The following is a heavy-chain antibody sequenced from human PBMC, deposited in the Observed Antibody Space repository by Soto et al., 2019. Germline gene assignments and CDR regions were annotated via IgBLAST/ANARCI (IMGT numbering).Heavy chain of an antibody. CDR1: GYTFSSYG. J-gene: IGHJ4*02. CDR2: ISGYNGNT. CDR3: AREGQLGY. V-gene: IGHV1-18*01. D-gene: IGHD6-6*01. Sequence: QVQLVQSGAEVKKPGASVKVSCKTSGYTFSSYGFSWVRRAPGQGLEWIGWISGYNGNTNYAQRFQGRVTMTTDTSTSTAYMELRRLRSDDTAVYYCAREGQLGYWGQGTLVTVSS.